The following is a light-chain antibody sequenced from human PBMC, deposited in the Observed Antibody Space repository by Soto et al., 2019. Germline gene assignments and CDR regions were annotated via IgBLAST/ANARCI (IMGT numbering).Light chain of an antibody. CDR1: SSNIGNNA. CDR3: AAWDDSLNGPV. CDR2: YDD. J-gene: IGLJ3*02. V-gene: IGLV1-36*01. Sequence: QLVLTQPPSVSEAPRQRVTIPCSGSSSNIGNNAVNWYQQLPGKAPKLLIYYDDLLPSGVSDRFSGPKSGTSASLAISGLQSEDEADYYCAAWDDSLNGPVFGGGTKLTVL.